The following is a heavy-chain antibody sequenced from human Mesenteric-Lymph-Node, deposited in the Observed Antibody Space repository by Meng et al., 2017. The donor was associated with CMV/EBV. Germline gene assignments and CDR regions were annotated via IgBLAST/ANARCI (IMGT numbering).Heavy chain of an antibody. CDR2: ISIYTGNT. CDR3: ARSPFKTAMPSHFYHSSGYHNYFDS. CDR1: GYTFTSYG. V-gene: IGHV1-18*01. J-gene: IGHJ4*02. D-gene: IGHD3-22*01. Sequence: ASVKVSCKASGYTFTSYGISWVRQAPGQGLEWMGWISIYTGNTEFVQKLQGRVTMTTDTSTSTAYMGLRSLRYDDTAVFYCARSPFKTAMPSHFYHSSGYHNYFDSWGQGTLVTVSS.